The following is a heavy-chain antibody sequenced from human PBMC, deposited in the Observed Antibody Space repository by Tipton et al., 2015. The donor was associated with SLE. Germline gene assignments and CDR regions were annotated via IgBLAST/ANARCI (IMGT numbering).Heavy chain of an antibody. CDR1: GGSISSGGHY. V-gene: IGHV4-31*03. CDR3: ARRDGGGYVDL. D-gene: IGHD3-16*01. Sequence: TLSLTCTVSGGSISSGGHYWSWIRQHPGTGLEWIGYIYYSGSTFYNPSLNSRVTISVDTSKNQFSLKLTSVTAADTAVYYCARRDGGGYVDLWGRGSLVTVSS. J-gene: IGHJ2*01. CDR2: IYYSGST.